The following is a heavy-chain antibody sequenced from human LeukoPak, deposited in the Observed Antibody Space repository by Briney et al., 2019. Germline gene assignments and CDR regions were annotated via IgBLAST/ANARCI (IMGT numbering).Heavy chain of an antibody. CDR3: AKDLGTYDDDLTGYVHYYFYMDV. D-gene: IGHD3-9*01. V-gene: IGHV3-23*01. CDR2: ISASGALI. Sequence: GGSLRLSCAASVFSFSSYAMNWVRQAPGKGLEGVSSISASGALIYYTDSVEGRFTISRDNSKNTVYLQMSSLRAEDAAIYYCAKDLGTYDDDLTGYVHYYFYMDVWGKGTTVTISS. J-gene: IGHJ6*03. CDR1: VFSFSSYA.